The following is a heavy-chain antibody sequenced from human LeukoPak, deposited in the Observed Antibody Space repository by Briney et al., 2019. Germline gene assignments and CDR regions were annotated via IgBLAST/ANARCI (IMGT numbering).Heavy chain of an antibody. CDR1: GGTFSSYA. V-gene: IGHV1-69*05. CDR2: IIPIFGTA. J-gene: IGHJ5*02. Sequence: SVKVSCKASGGTFSSYAITWVRQAPGQGREWMGGIIPIFGTANYAQKFQGRVTITTDESTSTAYMELSSLRSEDTAVYYCARSNSSYFDPWGQGTLVTVSS. D-gene: IGHD6-13*01. CDR3: ARSNSSYFDP.